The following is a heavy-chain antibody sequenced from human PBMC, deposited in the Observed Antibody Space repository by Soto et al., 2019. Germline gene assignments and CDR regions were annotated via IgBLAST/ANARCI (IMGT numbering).Heavy chain of an antibody. D-gene: IGHD6-13*01. J-gene: IGHJ4*02. Sequence: SETLSLTCTVSGGSISSNYWTWIRQPPGKGLEWIGYVYNSGSTNYNPSLKSRVTISEDTSKSQFSLKVNSMTAADTAVYYWARYRREAVAGYTLDNWGQGILVTVSS. CDR2: VYNSGST. CDR3: ARYRREAVAGYTLDN. V-gene: IGHV4-59*01. CDR1: GGSISSNY.